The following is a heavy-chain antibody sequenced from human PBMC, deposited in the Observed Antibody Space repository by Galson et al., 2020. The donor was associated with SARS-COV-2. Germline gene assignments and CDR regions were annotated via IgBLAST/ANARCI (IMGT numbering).Heavy chain of an antibody. Sequence: GGSLRLSCAASGFTFSSYSMNWVRQAPGKGLEWVSYISSSSSTIYYADSVKGRFTISRDNAKNSLYLQMNSLRAEDTAVYYCATIAAADTLNYYDGMDVWGQGTTVTVSS. V-gene: IGHV3-48*01. D-gene: IGHD6-13*01. CDR3: ATIAAADTLNYYDGMDV. CDR1: GFTFSSYS. CDR2: ISSSSSTI. J-gene: IGHJ6*02.